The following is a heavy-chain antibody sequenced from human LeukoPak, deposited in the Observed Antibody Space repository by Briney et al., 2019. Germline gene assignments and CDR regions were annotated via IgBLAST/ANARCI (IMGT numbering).Heavy chain of an antibody. CDR1: GGXISSGDYY. J-gene: IGHJ4*02. Sequence: SQTLSLTCTVSGGXISSGDYYWTWIRRHPGKGLEWIGNIYYSGSTYYNPSLKSLVSISVDTSKNQFSLKLNSVTAADTAVYYCARDPAFCGGTCYAQYYFDFWGQGTLVTVSS. V-gene: IGHV4-31*01. CDR2: IYYSGST. D-gene: IGHD2-15*01. CDR3: ARDPAFCGGTCYAQYYFDF.